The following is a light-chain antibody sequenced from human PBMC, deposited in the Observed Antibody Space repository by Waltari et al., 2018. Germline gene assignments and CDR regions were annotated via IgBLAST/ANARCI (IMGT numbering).Light chain of an antibody. J-gene: IGLJ3*02. CDR1: SSDVGGYNY. CDR2: DVS. CDR3: SSYTTSSRV. Sequence: QSALTQPASVSGSPGQSITFSCTVTSSDVGGYNYVSWYQQHPGKAPKLMIYDVSNRPSGVSNRFSGSKSGNTASLTISGLQAEDEADYYCSSYTTSSRVFGGGTKLTVL. V-gene: IGLV2-14*03.